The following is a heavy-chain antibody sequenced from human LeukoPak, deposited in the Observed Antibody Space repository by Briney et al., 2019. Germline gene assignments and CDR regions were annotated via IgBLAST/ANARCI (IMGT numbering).Heavy chain of an antibody. D-gene: IGHD2-2*01. Sequence: GGSLRLSCTGSGFTFCDFALGWVRQAPGKGLQWLGFIRSQAYGGTTEYAASLKARFTISRDDSRGIAYLQMNGLRVDDTAVYFCTRSVGKLGYCDTSSCYAGAFDTWGQGALVTVS. J-gene: IGHJ4*02. CDR2: IRSQAYGGTT. V-gene: IGHV3-49*04. CDR1: GFTFCDFA. CDR3: TRSVGKLGYCDTSSCYAGAFDT.